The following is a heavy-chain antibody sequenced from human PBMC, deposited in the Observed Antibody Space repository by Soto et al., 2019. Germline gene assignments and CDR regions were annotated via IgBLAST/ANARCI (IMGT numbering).Heavy chain of an antibody. D-gene: IGHD2-21*02. V-gene: IGHV5-51*01. CDR1: GYSFTSYW. CDR2: IYPGDSDT. J-gene: IGHJ6*03. Sequence: GESLKISCKVSGYSFTSYWIGWVRQMPGKGLEWMGIIYPGDSDTRYSPSFQGQVTISADKSISTAYLQWSSLKASDTAMYYCARTPLLTSRRYYYYMDVWGKGTTVTVSS. CDR3: ARTPLLTSRRYYYYMDV.